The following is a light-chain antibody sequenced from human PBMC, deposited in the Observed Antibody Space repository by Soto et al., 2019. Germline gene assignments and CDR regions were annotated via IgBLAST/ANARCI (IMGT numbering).Light chain of an antibody. V-gene: IGKV1-12*01. J-gene: IGKJ4*01. Sequence: IQMTQSPSSLSASIGDRVTITCRASQGIGVRLAWFQQKPGKAPQYLIHSASTLESGVPSRFSGGGSGTEFNFTISSLQREDSATYYCQESYTTPLTFGGGTKVDIK. CDR1: QGIGVR. CDR2: SAS. CDR3: QESYTTPLT.